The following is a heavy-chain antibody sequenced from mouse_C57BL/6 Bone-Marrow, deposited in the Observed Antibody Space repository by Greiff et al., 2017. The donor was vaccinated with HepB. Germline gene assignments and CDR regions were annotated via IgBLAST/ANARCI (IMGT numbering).Heavy chain of an antibody. CDR2: ISSGSSTI. Sequence: EVHLVESGGGLVKPGGSLKLSCAASGFTFSDYGMHWVRQAPEKGLESVAYISSGSSTIYYADTVKGRFTISRDNAKNTLFLQMTSLRSEDTAMYYCAREKVYFDYWGQGTTLTVSS. CDR1: GFTFSDYG. CDR3: AREKVYFDY. J-gene: IGHJ2*01. V-gene: IGHV5-17*01. D-gene: IGHD1-3*01.